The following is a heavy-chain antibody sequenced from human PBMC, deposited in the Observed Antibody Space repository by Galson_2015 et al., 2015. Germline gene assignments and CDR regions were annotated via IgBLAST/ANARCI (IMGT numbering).Heavy chain of an antibody. CDR3: AKDPSQGPIAVAAYFDY. D-gene: IGHD6-19*01. V-gene: IGHV3-9*01. Sequence: SLRLSCAASGFTFDDYAMHWVRQAPGKGLEWVSGISWNSGSIGYADSVKGRFTISRDNAKNSLYLQMNSLRAEDTALYYCAKDPSQGPIAVAAYFDYWGQGTLVTVSS. J-gene: IGHJ4*02. CDR1: GFTFDDYA. CDR2: ISWNSGSI.